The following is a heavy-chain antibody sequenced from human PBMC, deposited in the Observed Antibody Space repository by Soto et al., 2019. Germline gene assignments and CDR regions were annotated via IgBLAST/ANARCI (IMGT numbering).Heavy chain of an antibody. CDR3: ARILQEYSSSSPFDY. CDR2: IDWDDDK. Sequence: SGPTLVNPTRTLTLTCTFSGFSLSTSGMCVSWIRQPPGKALEWLALIDWDDDKYYSTSLKTRLTISKDTSKNQVVLTMTNMDPVDTATYYCARILQEYSSSSPFDYWGQGTLVTVSS. CDR1: GFSLSTSGMC. D-gene: IGHD6-6*01. J-gene: IGHJ4*02. V-gene: IGHV2-70*01.